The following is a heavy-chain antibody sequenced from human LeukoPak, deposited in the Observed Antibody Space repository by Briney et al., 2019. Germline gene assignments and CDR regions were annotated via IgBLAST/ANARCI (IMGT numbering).Heavy chain of an antibody. V-gene: IGHV3-43D*03. D-gene: IGHD4-11*01. J-gene: IGHJ4*02. CDR2: ISWSGDAT. CDR1: GFTFGDYG. Sequence: PGGSLRLSCAASGFTFGDYGMHWVRQAPGKGLEWVSVISWSGDATYYADSVKGRFIISRDNNKHSLHLQMDSLRVEDTALYYCGKDIQGHADYLDSWGQGTLVTVSS. CDR3: GKDIQGHADYLDS.